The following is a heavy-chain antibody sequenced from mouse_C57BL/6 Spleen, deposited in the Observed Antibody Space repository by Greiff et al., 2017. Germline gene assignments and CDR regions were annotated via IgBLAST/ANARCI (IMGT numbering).Heavy chain of an antibody. CDR2: IYPGDGDT. D-gene: IGHD2-3*01. CDR1: GYAFSRYW. Sequence: VQLQQSGAELVKPGASVKISCKASGYAFSRYWLNWVKQRPGKGLEWIGQIYPGDGDTNYNGKFKGKATLTADKSSSTAYMQLSSLTSEDSAVYFCARELYDGYFYYFDYWGQGTTLTVSS. V-gene: IGHV1-80*01. J-gene: IGHJ2*01. CDR3: ARELYDGYFYYFDY.